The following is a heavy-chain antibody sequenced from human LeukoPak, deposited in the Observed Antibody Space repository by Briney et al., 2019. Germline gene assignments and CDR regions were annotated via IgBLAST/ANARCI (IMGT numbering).Heavy chain of an antibody. J-gene: IGHJ3*02. CDR2: ISAYNGNT. CDR3: AREREVGVDAFDI. Sequence: ASVKVSCKASGYTFTSYGISWVRQAPGQGLEWMGWISAYNGNTNYAQKLQGRVTMTTDTYTSTAYMEMRSLRSDDTALYYCAREREVGVDAFDIWGQGTMVTVSS. CDR1: GYTFTSYG. V-gene: IGHV1-18*01. D-gene: IGHD2-15*01.